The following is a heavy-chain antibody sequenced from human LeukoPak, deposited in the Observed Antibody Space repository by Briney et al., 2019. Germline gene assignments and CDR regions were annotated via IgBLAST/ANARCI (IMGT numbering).Heavy chain of an antibody. J-gene: IGHJ4*02. D-gene: IGHD5-12*01. V-gene: IGHV1-8*01. Sequence: ASVKVSCKASGYTFTSYDFNWVRQATGQRPEWMGWMSPNSGKTGYGQKFQGRVTMTRSTSISTAYMELSSLRSEDTAVYYCARGSTVDTVATPLKYWGQGTLVTVSS. CDR2: MSPNSGKT. CDR1: GYTFTSYD. CDR3: ARGSTVDTVATPLKY.